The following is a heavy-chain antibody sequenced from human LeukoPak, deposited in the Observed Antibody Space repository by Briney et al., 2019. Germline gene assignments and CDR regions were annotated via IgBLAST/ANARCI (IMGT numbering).Heavy chain of an antibody. CDR2: ISYDGSNK. CDR3: AKDYYGSGSYFDY. Sequence: PGGSLRLSCAASGFTFSNYGMNWVRQAPGKGLEWVAVISYDGSNKYYADSVKGRFTISRDNSKNTLYLQMNSLRAEDTAVYYCAKDYYGSGSYFDYWGQGTLVTVSS. V-gene: IGHV3-30*18. D-gene: IGHD3-10*01. CDR1: GFTFSNYG. J-gene: IGHJ4*02.